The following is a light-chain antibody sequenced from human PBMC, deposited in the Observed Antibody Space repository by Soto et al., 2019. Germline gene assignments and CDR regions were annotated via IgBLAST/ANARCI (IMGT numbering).Light chain of an antibody. J-gene: IGKJ4*01. Sequence: DIQMTQSPSSLSASVGDRVTITCRASQSISSYLNWYQQKPGKAPKLLIYAASSLQSGVPSRFSGSGSGTDFTLTISSLQPEDVATYYCQQSYSTLLTFGGGNKVEIK. CDR1: QSISSY. CDR3: QQSYSTLLT. V-gene: IGKV1-39*01. CDR2: AAS.